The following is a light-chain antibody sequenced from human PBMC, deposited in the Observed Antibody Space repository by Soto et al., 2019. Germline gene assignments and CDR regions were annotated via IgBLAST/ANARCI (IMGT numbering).Light chain of an antibody. J-gene: IGLJ1*01. CDR2: SNN. CDR1: NSNIGTNT. Sequence: QSVLTQPPSASGTPGQRVTISCSGSNSNIGTNTVNWYQQLPGTAPKLLIFSNNQRPSGVPDRFSASKSGTSASLAISGLQSEDEADDYCAAWDDSLNGCVFGTGTKLTVL. CDR3: AAWDDSLNGCV. V-gene: IGLV1-44*01.